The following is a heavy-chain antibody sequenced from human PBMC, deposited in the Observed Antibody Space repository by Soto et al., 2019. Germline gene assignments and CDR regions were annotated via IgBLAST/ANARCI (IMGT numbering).Heavy chain of an antibody. Sequence: QITLKESGPTLVKPTQTLTLTCTFSGFSLSTSGVGVGWIRQPPGKALEWRALIYWNDDKRYSPSLKSRLTITKDTSKNQVVLTMTNMDPVDTATYYCAHTTGYCSGGSCYSPFYPWGQGPLVTVSS. V-gene: IGHV2-5*01. CDR1: GFSLSTSGVG. J-gene: IGHJ5*02. CDR2: IYWNDDK. CDR3: AHTTGYCSGGSCYSPFYP. D-gene: IGHD2-15*01.